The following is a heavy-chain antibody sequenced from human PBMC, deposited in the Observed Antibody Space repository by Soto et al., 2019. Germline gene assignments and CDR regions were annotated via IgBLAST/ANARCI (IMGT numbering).Heavy chain of an antibody. J-gene: IGHJ6*02. D-gene: IGHD4-17*01. CDR3: ARAHYGDFGYGVDV. CDR2: IYHSGYT. V-gene: IGHV4-30-2*01. Sequence: QLQLQESGSGLLKPSQTLSLTCAVSGGSISSGGYSWSWIRQPPGKGLEWIGYIYHSGYTYYNRCLESRVTISVDRSKNQFSLKLSSGTAGDTAVDYCARAHYGDFGYGVDVWGQRTTVPVS. CDR1: GGSISSGGYS.